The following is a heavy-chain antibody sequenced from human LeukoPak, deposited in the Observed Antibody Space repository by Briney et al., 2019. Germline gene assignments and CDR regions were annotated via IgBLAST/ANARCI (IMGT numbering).Heavy chain of an antibody. CDR2: ISYSGSS. J-gene: IGHJ3*02. D-gene: IGHD2-15*01. V-gene: IGHV4-31*03. Sequence: SETLSLTCTVSGVSISSGVSYWSWIRQHPGRGLEWIGYISYSGSSHQNPSLKSRVTISLDTSKNQFSLKLNSVTAADTAIHYCARDVDNNDAFHIWGQGTMVTVSS. CDR1: GVSISSGVSY. CDR3: ARDVDNNDAFHI.